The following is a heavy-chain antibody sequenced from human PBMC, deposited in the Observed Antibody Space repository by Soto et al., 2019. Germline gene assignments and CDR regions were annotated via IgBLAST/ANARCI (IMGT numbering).Heavy chain of an antibody. CDR1: GGTFSRDV. J-gene: IGHJ3*02. D-gene: IGHD4-17*01. V-gene: IGHV1-69*01. CDR2: IIPIFGTI. CDR3: ARGGVDDYGDSLKGFDI. Sequence: QVHLVQSGAEVVKPGSSVQVSCKASGGTFSRDVITWVRQAPGRGLEWMGGIIPIFGTINYAREFKGRVTITADEITSAVYMELSSLRFVDTAVYYCARGGVDDYGDSLKGFDIWGQGTMVTVSS.